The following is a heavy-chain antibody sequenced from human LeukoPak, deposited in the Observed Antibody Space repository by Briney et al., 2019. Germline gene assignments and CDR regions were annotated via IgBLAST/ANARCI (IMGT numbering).Heavy chain of an antibody. Sequence: ASVKVSCKASGGTFSSYAISWVRQAPGQGLEWMGWMNPNSGNTGYAQKFQGRVTMTRNTSISTAYMELSSLRSEDTAVYYCARAVPGPAPASYRFDYWGQGTLVTVSS. V-gene: IGHV1-8*02. CDR3: ARAVPGPAPASYRFDY. D-gene: IGHD3-16*02. CDR2: MNPNSGNT. CDR1: GGTFSSYA. J-gene: IGHJ4*02.